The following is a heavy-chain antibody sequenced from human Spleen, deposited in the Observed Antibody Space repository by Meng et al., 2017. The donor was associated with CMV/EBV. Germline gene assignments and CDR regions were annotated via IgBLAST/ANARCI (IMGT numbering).Heavy chain of an antibody. V-gene: IGHV3-21*01. CDR3: ARAQTPHYDSSGYYYYYGMDV. CDR1: GFTFSSYS. Sequence: GGSLRLSCAASGFTFSSYSMNWVRQAPGKGLEWVSSISSSSSYIYYADSVKGRFTISRDNAKNSLYLQMNSLRAEDTAVYYCARAQTPHYDSSGYYYYYGMDVWGQGTTVTVSS. J-gene: IGHJ6*02. D-gene: IGHD3-22*01. CDR2: ISSSSSYI.